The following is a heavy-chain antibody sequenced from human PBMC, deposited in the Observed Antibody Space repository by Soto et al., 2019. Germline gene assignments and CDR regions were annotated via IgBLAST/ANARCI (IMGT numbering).Heavy chain of an antibody. CDR3: ATEAVAHTGFDH. J-gene: IGHJ4*02. CDR2: IWYDGSNK. D-gene: IGHD6-19*01. Sequence: QVQLVEAGGGVVQPGKSLRLSCAASGFTLRNYGMHWVRQAPGKGLEGVAVIWYDGSNKYYADSVNGRFTISRDNSKNTLYLHMNSLRAEDTAAYYCATEAVAHTGFDHWGQGTLVTVSS. CDR1: GFTLRNYG. V-gene: IGHV3-33*01.